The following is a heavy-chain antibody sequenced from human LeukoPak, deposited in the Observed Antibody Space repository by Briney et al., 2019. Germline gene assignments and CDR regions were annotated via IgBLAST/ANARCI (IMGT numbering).Heavy chain of an antibody. V-gene: IGHV3-74*01. J-gene: IGHJ5*02. CDR3: ARRTIGERFDP. CDR1: GFTFSSYW. Sequence: PGGSLRLSCAASGFTFSSYWMHWVRQAPGKGLVWVSRINSDGSSTSYADSVKGRFTISRDNAKNTLYLQMNSLRAEDTAVYYCARRTIGERFDPWGQGTLVTVSS. CDR2: INSDGSST. D-gene: IGHD2-2*01.